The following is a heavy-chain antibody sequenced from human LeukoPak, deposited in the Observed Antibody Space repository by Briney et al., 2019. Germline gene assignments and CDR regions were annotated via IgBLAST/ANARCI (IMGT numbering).Heavy chain of an antibody. CDR3: ARDGAYSASNI. J-gene: IGHJ3*02. D-gene: IGHD6-13*01. CDR1: GFTFSSYA. V-gene: IGHV3-30-3*01. CDR2: ISYDGSNK. Sequence: GGSLRLSCAASGFTFSSYAMHWVRQAPGKGLEWVAVISYDGSNKYYADSVKGRFTISRDNSKNTLYLQMNSLRAEDTAVYYCARDGAYSASNIWGQGTMVAVSS.